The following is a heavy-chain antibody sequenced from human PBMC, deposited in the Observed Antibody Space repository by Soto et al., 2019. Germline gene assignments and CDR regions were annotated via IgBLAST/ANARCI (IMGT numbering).Heavy chain of an antibody. CDR1: GGSIGSGDYY. CDR3: AISYSSSWYYPESFQH. CDR2: IYYSGST. J-gene: IGHJ1*01. D-gene: IGHD6-13*01. Sequence: PSETLCLTCTVSGGSIGSGDYYWSWIRQPPGKGLEWIGYIYYSGSTYYNPSLKSRVTISVDTSKNQFSLKLSSVTAADTAVYYCAISYSSSWYYPESFQHWGQGTLVTVSS. V-gene: IGHV4-30-4*01.